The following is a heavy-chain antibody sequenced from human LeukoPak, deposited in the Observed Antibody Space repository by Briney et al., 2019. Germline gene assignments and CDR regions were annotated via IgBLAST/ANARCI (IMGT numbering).Heavy chain of an antibody. J-gene: IGHJ5*02. D-gene: IGHD1-26*01. V-gene: IGHV1-18*01. CDR2: ISAYNGNT. Sequence: ASVKLSCNASGYTFTSYGISWVRQAPGQGLEWMGWISAYNGNTNYAQKLQGRVTMTTDTSTSTAYMELRSLRSDDTAVYYCARALKQKSGGNWFDPWGQGTLVTVSS. CDR3: ARALKQKSGGNWFDP. CDR1: GYTFTSYG.